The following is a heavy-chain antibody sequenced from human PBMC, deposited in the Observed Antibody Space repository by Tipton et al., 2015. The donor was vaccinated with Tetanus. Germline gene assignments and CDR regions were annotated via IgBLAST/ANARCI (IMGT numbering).Heavy chain of an antibody. V-gene: IGHV3-21*01. D-gene: IGHD2-2*02. CDR3: ARDGVVPASILGGDYYYGMDV. Sequence: SLRLSCVGSGFTFSDYTMNWVRQAPGKGLEWVSSISSRSGDIHYADSVKGRFTISRDNAKNSLYLQMNSLRAEDTAVYYCARDGVVPASILGGDYYYGMDVWGQGTTVTVSS. J-gene: IGHJ6*02. CDR1: GFTFSDYT. CDR2: ISSRSGDI.